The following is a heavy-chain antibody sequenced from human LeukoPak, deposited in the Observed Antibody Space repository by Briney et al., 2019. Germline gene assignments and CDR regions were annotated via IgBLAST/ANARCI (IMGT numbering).Heavy chain of an antibody. J-gene: IGHJ2*01. V-gene: IGHV4-34*01. CDR2: INHSGST. CDR1: GGSFSGYY. CDR3: ARARYGYFDL. Sequence: KTSETLSLTCAVYGGSFSGYYWSWIRQPPGKGLEWIGEINHSGSTNYNPSLKSRVTISVDTSKNQFSLKLSSVTAADTAVYYCARARYGYFDLWGRGTLVTVSS.